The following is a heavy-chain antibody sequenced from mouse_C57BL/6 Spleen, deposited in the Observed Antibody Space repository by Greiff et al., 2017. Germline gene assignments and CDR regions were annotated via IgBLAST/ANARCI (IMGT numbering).Heavy chain of an antibody. CDR1: GYSFTGYY. CDR2: INPSTGGT. D-gene: IGHD2-10*01. CDR3: ARGWAYSYAMDY. J-gene: IGHJ4*01. Sequence: EVQLQQSGPELVKPGASVKISCKASGYSFTGYYMNWVKQSPEKSLEWIGEINPSTGGTTYNQKFKAKATLTVDKSSSTAYMQLKSLTSEDSAVYYCARGWAYSYAMDYWGQGTSVTVAS. V-gene: IGHV1-42*01.